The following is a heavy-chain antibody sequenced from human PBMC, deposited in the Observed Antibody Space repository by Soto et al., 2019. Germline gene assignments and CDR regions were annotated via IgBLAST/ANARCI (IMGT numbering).Heavy chain of an antibody. CDR2: IKSKTDGGTT. J-gene: IGHJ4*02. CDR3: TTEGGYYDILTVYYRFDY. V-gene: IGHV3-15*07. Sequence: GGSLRLSCAASGFTFSNAWMNWVRQAPGKGLEWVGRIKSKTDGGTTDYAAPVKGRFTISRDDSKKTLYLHMNSMKTEDPAVFYFTTEGGYYDILTVYYRFDYWGQGTVVSVSS. D-gene: IGHD3-9*01. CDR1: GFTFSNAW.